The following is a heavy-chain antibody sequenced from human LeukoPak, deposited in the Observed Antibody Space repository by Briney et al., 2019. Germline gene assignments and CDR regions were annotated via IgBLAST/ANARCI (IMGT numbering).Heavy chain of an antibody. Sequence: ASVKVSCKASGYTFTGYYMHWVRQAPGQGLEWMGWINPNSGGTNYAQKFQGRVTMTRDRSISTAYMELSRLRSEDTAVYYCAGGEYVFEAFDIWGQGTMVTVSS. CDR1: GYTFTGYY. CDR2: INPNSGGT. J-gene: IGHJ3*02. V-gene: IGHV1-2*02. CDR3: AGGEYVFEAFDI. D-gene: IGHD2/OR15-2a*01.